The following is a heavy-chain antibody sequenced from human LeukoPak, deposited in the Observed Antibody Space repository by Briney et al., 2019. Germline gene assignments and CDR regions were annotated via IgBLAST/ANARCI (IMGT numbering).Heavy chain of an antibody. CDR3: ARVPGWHYYYYMDV. D-gene: IGHD2-15*01. V-gene: IGHV3-20*01. CDR1: GFSYHDFE. J-gene: IGHJ6*03. CDR2: ISRSGRAT. Sequence: GGSLRLSCAASGFSYHDFEMSWVRQVPGKGLEYVSGISRSGRATGYGDSVKGRFTISRDNAKNSLYLQMTSLRAEDTALYHCARVPGWHYYYYMDVWGKGTAVTVSS.